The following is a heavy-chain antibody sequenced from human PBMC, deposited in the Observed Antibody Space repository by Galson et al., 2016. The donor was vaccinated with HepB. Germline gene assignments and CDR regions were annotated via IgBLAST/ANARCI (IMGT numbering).Heavy chain of an antibody. D-gene: IGHD6-19*01. J-gene: IGHJ4*02. CDR2: ISSGGDIT. CDR1: GFTFNSYA. Sequence: SLRLSCAGSGFTFNSYAMNWVRQAPRKGPEWVAAISSGGDITYYADSVKGRFTISRDNSKNTLYLHMNGLRAEDTALYYCAKDPGVFSPGWYYFDSWGQGTLVTASA. CDR3: AKDPGVFSPGWYYFDS. V-gene: IGHV3-23*01.